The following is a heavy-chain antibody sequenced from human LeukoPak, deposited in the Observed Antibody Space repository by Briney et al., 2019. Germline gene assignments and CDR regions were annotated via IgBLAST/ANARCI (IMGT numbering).Heavy chain of an antibody. J-gene: IGHJ4*02. CDR1: GFTVSSNY. Sequence: PGGSLRLSCAASGFTVSSNYMSWVRQAPGKGLEWVSVIYSGGSTYYADSVKGRFTISRDNSKNTLYLQMNSLRAEDTAVYYCALRATAGLGYFDYWGQGTLVTVSS. V-gene: IGHV3-53*01. D-gene: IGHD6-13*01. CDR3: ALRATAGLGYFDY. CDR2: IYSGGST.